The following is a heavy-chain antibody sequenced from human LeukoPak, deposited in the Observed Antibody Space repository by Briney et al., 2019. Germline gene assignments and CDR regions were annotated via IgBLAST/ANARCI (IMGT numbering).Heavy chain of an antibody. J-gene: IGHJ5*02. CDR2: INPNSGGT. CDR1: GYTFTGYY. V-gene: IGHV1-2*02. CDR3: ASTYYYDSSGYYDNWFDP. D-gene: IGHD3-22*01. Sequence: ASVKVSCKASGYTFTGYYMHWVRQASGQGLEWMGWINPNSGGTNYAQKFQGRVTMTRDTSISTAYMELSRLRSDDTAVYYCASTYYYDSSGYYDNWFDPWGQGTLVTVSS.